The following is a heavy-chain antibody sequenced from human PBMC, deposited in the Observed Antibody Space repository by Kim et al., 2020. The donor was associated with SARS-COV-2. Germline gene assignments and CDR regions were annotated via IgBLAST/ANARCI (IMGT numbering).Heavy chain of an antibody. Sequence: YADSVKGRFTISRDNAKNTLYLQMNSLRAEDTAVYYCARVKFRGVDAFDIWGQGTMVTVSS. CDR3: ARVKFRGVDAFDI. V-gene: IGHV3-74*01. D-gene: IGHD3-16*01. J-gene: IGHJ3*02.